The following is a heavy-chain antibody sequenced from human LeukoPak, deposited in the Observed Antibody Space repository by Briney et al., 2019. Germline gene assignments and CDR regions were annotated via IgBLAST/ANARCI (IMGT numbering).Heavy chain of an antibody. CDR1: GGTFRSYA. CDR2: IIPIFGTA. CDR3: ARRPARGDAFDI. J-gene: IGHJ3*02. V-gene: IGHV1-69*01. Sequence: SVKVSXKASGGTFRSYAISWVRQAPGQGLEWIGGIIPIFGTANYAQKFQGRVTITADESTSTAYMELSSLRSEDTAVYYCARRPARGDAFDIWGQGTMVTVSS.